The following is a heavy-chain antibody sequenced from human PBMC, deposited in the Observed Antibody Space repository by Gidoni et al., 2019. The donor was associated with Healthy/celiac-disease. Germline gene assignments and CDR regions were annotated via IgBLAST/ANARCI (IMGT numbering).Heavy chain of an antibody. CDR1: GFTFSRYA. CDR2: IRSKGGRT. Sequence: EVQLVESGGGLVQPGGSLRLSCSASGFTFSRYAMHWVRQAPGKGLEYVSAIRSKGGRTYYADSVKGRFTISRDNSKNTLYLQMSRLRAGETAVYYCVKGGLHRIAVANWFDPWGQGTLVTVSS. CDR3: VKGGLHRIAVANWFDP. D-gene: IGHD6-19*01. V-gene: IGHV3-64D*08. J-gene: IGHJ5*02.